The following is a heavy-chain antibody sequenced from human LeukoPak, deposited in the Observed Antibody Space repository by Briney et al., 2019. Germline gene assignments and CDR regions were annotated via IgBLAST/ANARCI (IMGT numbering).Heavy chain of an antibody. J-gene: IGHJ6*02. Sequence: SETLSLTCAVSGGSISSGGYSWSWIRQPPGKGLEWIGYIYHSGSTYYNPSLKSRVTISVDTSKNQFSLKLSSVTAADTAVYYCARDRGYSDYHYYYYGMDVWGQGTTVTVSS. CDR2: IYHSGST. CDR1: GGSISSGGYS. V-gene: IGHV4-30-2*05. D-gene: IGHD4-11*01. CDR3: ARDRGYSDYHYYYYGMDV.